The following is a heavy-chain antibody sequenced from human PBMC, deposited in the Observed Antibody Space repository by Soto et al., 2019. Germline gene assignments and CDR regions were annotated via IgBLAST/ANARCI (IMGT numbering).Heavy chain of an antibody. D-gene: IGHD1-26*01. CDR3: ARGSGSYYVVDAFDI. J-gene: IGHJ3*02. CDR2: INPSGGST. Sequence: ASVKVSCKASGYTFTSYYMHWVRQAPGQGLEWMGIINPSGGSTSYAQKFQGRVTMTRDTSTSTVYMELSSLRSEDTAVYHCARGSGSYYVVDAFDIWGQGTMVTVSS. V-gene: IGHV1-46*01. CDR1: GYTFTSYY.